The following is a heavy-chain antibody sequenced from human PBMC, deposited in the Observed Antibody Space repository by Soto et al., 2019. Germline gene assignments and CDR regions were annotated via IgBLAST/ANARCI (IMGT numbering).Heavy chain of an antibody. Sequence: EVQLVETGGGLIQPGGSLRLSCAASGFTVSSNYMSWVRQAPGKGLEWVSVIYSGGSTYYADSVKGRFTISRDNSKSTLYLQMNSLRAEDTAVYYCSVPYNSGGRDYYYGMDVWGQGTTVTVSS. CDR2: IYSGGST. J-gene: IGHJ6*02. V-gene: IGHV3-53*02. D-gene: IGHD3-10*01. CDR1: GFTVSSNY. CDR3: SVPYNSGGRDYYYGMDV.